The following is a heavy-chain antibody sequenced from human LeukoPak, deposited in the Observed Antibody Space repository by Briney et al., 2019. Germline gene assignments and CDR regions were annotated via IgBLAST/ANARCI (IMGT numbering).Heavy chain of an antibody. D-gene: IGHD6-13*01. V-gene: IGHV4-59*12. Sequence: PSETLSLTCTVSGGSISSYYWSWIRQPPGKGLEWIGYIYYSGSTNYNPSLKSRVTISVDTSKNQFSLKLSSVTAADTAVYYCARDSVGIAAAGWFDPWGQGALVTVSS. J-gene: IGHJ5*02. CDR3: ARDSVGIAAAGWFDP. CDR1: GGSISSYY. CDR2: IYYSGST.